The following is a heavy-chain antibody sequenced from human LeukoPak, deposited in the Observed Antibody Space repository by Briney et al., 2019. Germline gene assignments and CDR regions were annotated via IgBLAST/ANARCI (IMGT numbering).Heavy chain of an antibody. J-gene: IGHJ4*02. Sequence: GGSLRLSCAASGFTFSSYWMSWVRQAPGKGLEWVANIKQDGSEQYYVDSVKGRFTISRDNAKNSLYLQMNSLRAEDTAVYYCARGYCSGGSCPSDYWGQGTLVTVSS. V-gene: IGHV3-7*01. D-gene: IGHD2-15*01. CDR2: IKQDGSEQ. CDR1: GFTFSSYW. CDR3: ARGYCSGGSCPSDY.